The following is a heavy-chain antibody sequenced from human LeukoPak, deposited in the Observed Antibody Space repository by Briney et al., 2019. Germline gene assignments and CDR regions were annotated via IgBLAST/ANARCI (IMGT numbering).Heavy chain of an antibody. CDR1: GGSISSGSYY. CDR3: ARVPLPEQPVDW. CDR2: IYSSGST. D-gene: IGHD6-13*01. V-gene: IGHV4-61*02. J-gene: IGHJ4*02. Sequence: SETLSLTCTVSGGSISSGSYYWSWIRQPAGKGLEWIGRIYSSGSTNYNPSLKSRVTISVDTSKNQFSLKLSSVTGADTAVYCYARVPLPEQPVDWWGEGSLVTVSA.